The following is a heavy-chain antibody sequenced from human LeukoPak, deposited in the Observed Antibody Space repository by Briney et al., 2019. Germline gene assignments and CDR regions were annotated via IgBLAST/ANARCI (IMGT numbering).Heavy chain of an antibody. CDR1: GGSISSYY. CDR2: IYYSGST. D-gene: IGHD3-22*01. Sequence: SETLSLTCTVSGGSISSYYWSWIRQPPGKGLEWIGYIYYSGSTNHNPSLKSRVTISVDTSKNQFSLKLSSVTAADTAVYYCARGPDSSGYSPFLIDYWGQGTLVTVSS. CDR3: ARGPDSSGYSPFLIDY. V-gene: IGHV4-59*01. J-gene: IGHJ4*02.